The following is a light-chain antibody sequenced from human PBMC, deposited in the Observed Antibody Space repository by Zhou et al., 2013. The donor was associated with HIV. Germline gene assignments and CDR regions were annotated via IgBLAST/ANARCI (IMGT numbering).Light chain of an antibody. Sequence: EIVLTQSPGTLSLSPGERATLSCRASQSVSNNYLAWYQQKPGQAPRLLIYGASSRATGIPDRFSGSGSGTDFTLSINKLDVEDFAVYYCQHHKTFGQGTKVEVK. CDR3: QHHKT. CDR1: QSVSNNY. J-gene: IGKJ1*01. V-gene: IGKV3-20*01. CDR2: GAS.